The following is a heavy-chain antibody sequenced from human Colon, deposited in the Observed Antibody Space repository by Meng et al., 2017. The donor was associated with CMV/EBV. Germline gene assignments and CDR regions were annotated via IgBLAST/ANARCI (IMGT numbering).Heavy chain of an antibody. CDR1: GYTFTTYD. Sequence: ASVKVSCKASGYTFTTYDLNWVRQAPGQGLEWMGWVNPNSGHTGYAQKFQDRVTMTRNTSISTAYMELSSLRSDDTAVYYCARGGVGYCDSTRCTYYNNGTDVWGQGTTVTVSS. CDR2: VNPNSGHT. J-gene: IGHJ6*02. CDR3: ARGGVGYCDSTRCTYYNNGTDV. D-gene: IGHD2-2*01. V-gene: IGHV1-8*01.